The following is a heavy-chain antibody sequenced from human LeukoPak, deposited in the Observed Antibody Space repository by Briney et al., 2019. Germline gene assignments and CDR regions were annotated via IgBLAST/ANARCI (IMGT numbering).Heavy chain of an antibody. J-gene: IGHJ3*02. D-gene: IGHD3-22*01. Sequence: GGSLRLFCAASGFTFSNAWLSWDRQAPGKGLEWVGRIKSKTDGGTTDYAAPVKGRFTISRDDSKNTLYLQMNSLKTEDTAVYYCTTLYDSSGYYYADHAFDIWGQGTMVTVSS. CDR1: GFTFSNAW. CDR2: IKSKTDGGTT. V-gene: IGHV3-15*01. CDR3: TTLYDSSGYYYADHAFDI.